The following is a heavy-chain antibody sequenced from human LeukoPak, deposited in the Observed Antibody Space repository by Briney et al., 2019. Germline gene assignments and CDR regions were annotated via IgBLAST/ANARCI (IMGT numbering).Heavy chain of an antibody. CDR3: ARMYSGTYGGIDY. CDR2: MYYSGST. V-gene: IGHV4-39*07. D-gene: IGHD1-26*01. CDR1: SGSISSTSYY. J-gene: IGHJ4*02. Sequence: SETLSLTCTVSSGSISSTSYYWGWIRQPPGMGLEWIGSMYYSGSTYYNPSLKSRVTISVDTSKSQFSLKLSSVTAADTAVYYCARMYSGTYGGIDYWGQGALVTVSS.